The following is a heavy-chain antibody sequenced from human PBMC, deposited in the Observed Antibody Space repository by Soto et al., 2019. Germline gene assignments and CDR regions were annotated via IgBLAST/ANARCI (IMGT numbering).Heavy chain of an antibody. CDR2: INAGNGNT. D-gene: IGHD3-3*01. J-gene: IGHJ3*01. CDR1: GYTFTSYA. V-gene: IGHV1-3*01. CDR3: ARGRYYDFWSGYYDF. Sequence: ASVKVSCKASGYTFTSYAIHWVRQAPGQRLEWMGWINAGNGNTKYSQRFQGRVTITRDTSASTAYMDLSSLRSEDTAIYYCARGRYYDFWSGYYDFWGQGTMVTV.